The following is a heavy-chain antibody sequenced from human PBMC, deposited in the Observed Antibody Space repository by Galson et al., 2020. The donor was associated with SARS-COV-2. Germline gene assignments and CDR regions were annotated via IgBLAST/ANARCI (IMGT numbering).Heavy chain of an antibody. J-gene: IGHJ6*02. D-gene: IGHD1-26*01. Sequence: ASVKVSCKASGYTFTSYGISWVRQAPGQGLEWMGWISAYNGNTNYAQKLQGRVTMTTDTSTSTAYMELRSLRSDDTAVYYCARDQWELLPYYYYGMDVWGQGTTVTVSS. V-gene: IGHV1-18*01. CDR3: ARDQWELLPYYYYGMDV. CDR1: GYTFTSYG. CDR2: ISAYNGNT.